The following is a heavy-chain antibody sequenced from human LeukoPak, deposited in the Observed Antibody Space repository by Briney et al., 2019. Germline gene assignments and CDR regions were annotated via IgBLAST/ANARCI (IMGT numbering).Heavy chain of an antibody. CDR1: GFTFSSYA. J-gene: IGHJ4*02. Sequence: PGGSLRLSCAGSGFTFSSYAMSWVRQAPGKGLEWVSAISDTGATTYDADSVKGRFTISRDNSRSTLYLQMNSLRAEDMALYYCAKDTSIGRYCTNGVCSPFDYWGKGTLVTVSS. V-gene: IGHV3-23*01. CDR3: AKDTSIGRYCTNGVCSPFDY. D-gene: IGHD2-8*01. CDR2: ISDTGATT.